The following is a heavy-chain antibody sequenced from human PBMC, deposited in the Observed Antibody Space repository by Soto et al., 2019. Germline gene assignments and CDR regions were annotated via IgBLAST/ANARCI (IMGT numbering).Heavy chain of an antibody. CDR2: INADNGNT. V-gene: IGHV1-3*01. D-gene: IGHD4-17*01. CDR3: ARGIKYGAYSRWFDP. Sequence: ASVKVSCKASGYTFTSFAMHWVRQAPGQRLEWMGWINADNGNTKYSQKFQGRVTITWDTSITTAYMELSSLRSEDTAVYFCARGIKYGAYSRWFDPWGQGTLVTVSS. J-gene: IGHJ5*02. CDR1: GYTFTSFA.